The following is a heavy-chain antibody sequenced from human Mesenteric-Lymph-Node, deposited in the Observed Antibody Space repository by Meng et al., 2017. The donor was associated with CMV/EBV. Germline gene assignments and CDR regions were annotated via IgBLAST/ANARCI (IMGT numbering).Heavy chain of an antibody. V-gene: IGHV2-5*01. Sequence: SGPTLVKPTQTLTLTCTFSGFSLNTKGVGVAWIRQPPGKALEWVAFIYWNDDKRYSPSLQSRLTITKDTSKNQVVFTMTNMDPVDAGTYYCAHPAHNWGWGQGTLVTVSS. CDR3: AHPAHNWG. CDR2: IYWNDDK. D-gene: IGHD1-1*01. J-gene: IGHJ4*02. CDR1: GFSLNTKGVG.